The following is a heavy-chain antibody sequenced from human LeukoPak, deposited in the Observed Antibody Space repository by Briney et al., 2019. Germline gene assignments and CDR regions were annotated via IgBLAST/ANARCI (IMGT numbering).Heavy chain of an antibody. V-gene: IGHV4-39*07. J-gene: IGHJ4*02. D-gene: IGHD6-19*01. CDR2: IYYSGST. Sequence: SETLSLTCTVSGGSISSSSYYWGWIRQPPGKGLEWIGSIYYSGSTYYNPSLKSRVTISVDTSKNQFSLKLSSVTAADTAVYYCAREYLVAGGDDYWGQGTLVTVSS. CDR1: GGSISSSSYY. CDR3: AREYLVAGGDDY.